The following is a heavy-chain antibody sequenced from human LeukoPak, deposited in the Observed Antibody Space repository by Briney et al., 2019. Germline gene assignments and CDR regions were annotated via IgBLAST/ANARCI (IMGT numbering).Heavy chain of an antibody. CDR3: ARGLDARSAFDV. J-gene: IGHJ3*01. CDR1: GGSIIDFY. CDR2: VFYSGST. V-gene: IGHV4-59*01. D-gene: IGHD3-16*01. Sequence: PSETLSLTCTVSGGSIIDFYWSWIRQPPGKGLEWIGNVFYSGSTNYNPSLKSRVTISVDTSKNQFSLKLTSVTSADTAVYYCARGLDARSAFDVWGQGTMVTVSS.